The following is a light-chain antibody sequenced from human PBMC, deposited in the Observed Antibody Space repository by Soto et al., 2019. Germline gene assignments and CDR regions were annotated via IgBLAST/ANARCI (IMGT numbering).Light chain of an antibody. V-gene: IGKV3-20*01. Sequence: ETVLTQSPGTLSLSPGERATLSCRASQIVSSNSLAWYQQKPGQAPRLLIYGASSRATGIPDRFSGSGSGTDFTLTITRLEPEDFAVYDCQQYGNSPITFGQGTRLEIK. CDR2: GAS. CDR3: QQYGNSPIT. J-gene: IGKJ5*01. CDR1: QIVSSNS.